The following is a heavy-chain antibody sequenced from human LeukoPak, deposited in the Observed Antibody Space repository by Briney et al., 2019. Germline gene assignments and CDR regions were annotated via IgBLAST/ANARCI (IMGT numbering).Heavy chain of an antibody. D-gene: IGHD5-12*01. Sequence: GGSLRLSCAASGFTFSSYAMHWVRQAPGKGLGWVAVISYDGSNKYYADSVKGRFTISRDNSKNTLYLQMNSLRAEDTAVYYCARDPQWLRMSSWFDPWGQGTLVTVSS. CDR1: GFTFSSYA. J-gene: IGHJ5*02. V-gene: IGHV3-30*04. CDR3: ARDPQWLRMSSWFDP. CDR2: ISYDGSNK.